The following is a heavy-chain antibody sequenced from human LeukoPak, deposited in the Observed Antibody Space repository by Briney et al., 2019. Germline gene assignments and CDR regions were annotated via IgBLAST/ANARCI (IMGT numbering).Heavy chain of an antibody. J-gene: IGHJ4*02. CDR2: ISGSGGST. D-gene: IGHD5-24*01. CDR3: AKAYNYYYLGV. V-gene: IGHV3-23*01. CDR1: GFTFSSYG. Sequence: GGSLRLSCAASGFTFSSYGMSWVRQAPGKGLEWVSAISGSGGSTYYADSVKGRFTISRDNSKNTLFLQTSSLRPEDTALYYCAKAYNYYYLGVWGQGTLVTVSS.